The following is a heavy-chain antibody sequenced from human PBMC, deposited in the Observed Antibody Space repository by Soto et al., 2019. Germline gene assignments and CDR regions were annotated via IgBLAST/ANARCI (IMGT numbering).Heavy chain of an antibody. D-gene: IGHD2-2*01. CDR1: GGSISSGGGS. CDR2: IYHSGST. V-gene: IGHV4-30-2*01. CDR3: ARVPDR. J-gene: IGHJ5*02. Sequence: PSVTLCVTCAVAGGSISSGGGSWSWIRQPPGKGLEWIGYIYHSGSTYYNPSLKSRVTISVDRSKNQFSLKLSSVTAADTAAYYCARVPDRWGQGTMVTVSS.